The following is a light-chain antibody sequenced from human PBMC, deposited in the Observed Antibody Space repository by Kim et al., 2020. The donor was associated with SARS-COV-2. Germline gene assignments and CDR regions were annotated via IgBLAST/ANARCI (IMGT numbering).Light chain of an antibody. V-gene: IGKV1-5*03. J-gene: IGKJ1*01. CDR2: KAS. CDR3: QQYKTYSVA. Sequence: ASLGDTVTITCRASQNINSWLAWYQQKPGKAPKLLIYKASSLESGVPSRFSGSGSGTQFTLTISCLQPDDFATYYCQQYKTYSVAFGQGTKVDIK. CDR1: QNINSW.